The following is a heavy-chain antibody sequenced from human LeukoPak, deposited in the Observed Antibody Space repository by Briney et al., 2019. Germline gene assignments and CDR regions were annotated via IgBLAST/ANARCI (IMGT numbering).Heavy chain of an antibody. CDR2: ISAYNGNT. D-gene: IGHD3-3*01. CDR3: ARALIAAYYDFWSGYGFGY. V-gene: IGHV1-18*01. CDR1: GYTFTSYG. Sequence: AASVKVSCKASGYTFTSYGISWVRQAPGQGLEWMGWISAYNGNTNYAQKLQGRVTMTTDTSTSTAYMELRSLRSDDTAVYYCARALIAAYYDFWSGYGFGYWGQGTLVTVSS. J-gene: IGHJ4*02.